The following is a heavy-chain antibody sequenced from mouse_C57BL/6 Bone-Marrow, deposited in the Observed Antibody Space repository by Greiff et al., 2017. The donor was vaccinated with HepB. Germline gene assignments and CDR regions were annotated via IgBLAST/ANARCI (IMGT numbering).Heavy chain of an antibody. Sequence: QVQLQQPGAELVKPGASVKLSCKASGYTFTSYWMHWVKQRPGRGLEWIGKIEPNSGGTKYNEKFKSKATMTVDKPSSTAYMQLSSLTSEDSAVYYCAHYYSSRDFADWGQGTLVTVSA. J-gene: IGHJ3*01. V-gene: IGHV1-72*01. CDR3: AHYYSSRDFAD. D-gene: IGHD1-1*01. CDR2: IEPNSGGT. CDR1: GYTFTSYW.